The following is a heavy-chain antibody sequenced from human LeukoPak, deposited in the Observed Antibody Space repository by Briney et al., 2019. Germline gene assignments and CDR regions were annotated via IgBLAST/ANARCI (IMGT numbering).Heavy chain of an antibody. Sequence: GGSLRLSCAASEFSVGSNYMTWVRQAPGKGLEWVSVIYSGGNTYYADSVKGRFTISRDKSQNTLYLQMNSLRAEDTAIYYCARTDYGSGSYSDYWGQGTLVTVSS. V-gene: IGHV3-53*01. CDR3: ARTDYGSGSYSDY. D-gene: IGHD3-10*01. CDR2: IYSGGNT. J-gene: IGHJ4*02. CDR1: EFSVGSNY.